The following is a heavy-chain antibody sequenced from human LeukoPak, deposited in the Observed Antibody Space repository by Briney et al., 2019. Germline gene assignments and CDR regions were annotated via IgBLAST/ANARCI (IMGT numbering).Heavy chain of an antibody. Sequence: SQTLSLTCTISGGCVSTNSVAWNRIRQSPSRGIEWLGRTYHRSKWYNAYAVSVKSRITINPDTSTSQFSLQLQSVTPEHTAVYYCARELDGYNSTPLDYWGQGTLVTVSS. CDR1: GGCVSTNSVA. J-gene: IGHJ4*02. CDR2: TYHRSKWYN. CDR3: ARELDGYNSTPLDY. V-gene: IGHV6-1*01. D-gene: IGHD5-24*01.